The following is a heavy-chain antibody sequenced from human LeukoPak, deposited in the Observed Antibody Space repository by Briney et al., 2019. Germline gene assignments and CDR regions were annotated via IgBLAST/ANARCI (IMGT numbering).Heavy chain of an antibody. J-gene: IGHJ5*02. D-gene: IGHD1-1*01. CDR1: GGSISSYY. CDR2: IYYSGST. V-gene: IGHV4-59*08. Sequence: SETLSLTCTVSGGSISSYYWSWIRQPPGKGLEWIGYIYYSGSTNYNPSLKSRVTISVDTSKNQFSLKLSSVTAADTAVYYCARRLLGPQQGTVWFDPWGQGTPVTVSS. CDR3: ARRLLGPQQGTVWFDP.